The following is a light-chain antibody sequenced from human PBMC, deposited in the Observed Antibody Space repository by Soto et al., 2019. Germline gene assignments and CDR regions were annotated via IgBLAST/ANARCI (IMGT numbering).Light chain of an antibody. CDR2: DAS. Sequence: IQIPHSPSSPPETIGDRVPITYRASQSISSWLAWYQQKPGQAPRLLIYDASKRATGIPARFSGSGSGTEFTLTISSLQSEDFAVYYCQQYNNWPITFGGGTKV. CDR3: QQYNNWPIT. CDR1: QSISSW. J-gene: IGKJ4*01. V-gene: IGKV3D-15*01.